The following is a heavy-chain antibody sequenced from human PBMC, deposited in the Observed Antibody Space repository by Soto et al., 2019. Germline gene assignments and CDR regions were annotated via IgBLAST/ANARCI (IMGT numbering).Heavy chain of an antibody. J-gene: IGHJ6*02. V-gene: IGHV1-46*01. CDR3: AREYATPGPNYGLDV. Sequence: QVQLVQSGAEVKKPGASVKLSCKTSGYTFTTYYVHWVRQAPGQGLEWMGILNPGLGSTTYAQKFQGRVTMTSDTSISTVIMELSSLRSDDTAVYYCAREYATPGPNYGLDVWGQGTTATVSS. CDR1: GYTFTTYY. CDR2: LNPGLGST. D-gene: IGHD2-8*01.